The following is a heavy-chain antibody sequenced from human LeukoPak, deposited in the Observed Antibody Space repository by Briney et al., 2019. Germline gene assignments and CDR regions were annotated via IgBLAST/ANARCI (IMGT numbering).Heavy chain of an antibody. CDR3: ARGHGERIQLWGPFDY. D-gene: IGHD5-18*01. CDR2: ISSSSSYT. V-gene: IGHV3-11*06. CDR1: GFTFSGYY. J-gene: IGHJ4*02. Sequence: GGSLRLSCAASGFTFSGYYMSWIRQAAGKGLEWVSYISSSSSYTNYADSVKGRFTISRDNAKNSLYLQMNSLRAEDTAVYYCARGHGERIQLWGPFDYWGQGTLVTVSS.